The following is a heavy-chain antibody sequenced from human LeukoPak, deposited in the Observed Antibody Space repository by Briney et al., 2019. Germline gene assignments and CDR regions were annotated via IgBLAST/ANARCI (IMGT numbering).Heavy chain of an antibody. Sequence: GGSLRLSCSASGFTFSSFWMGWVRQAPGKGLEWVASVRWDDERHHVDSVTGRFSVSRDNAKNSLYLQMNSLRAEDTAVYYCARDPVWDYYDSSGPYNWLDPWGQGTLVTVSS. D-gene: IGHD3-22*01. CDR3: ARDPVWDYYDSSGPYNWLDP. CDR2: VRWDDER. CDR1: GFTFSSFW. J-gene: IGHJ5*02. V-gene: IGHV3-7*03.